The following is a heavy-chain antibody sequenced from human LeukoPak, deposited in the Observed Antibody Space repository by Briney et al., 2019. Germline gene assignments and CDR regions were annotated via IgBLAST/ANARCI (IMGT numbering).Heavy chain of an antibody. V-gene: IGHV1-18*04. Sequence: ASVKVSCKASGYTFTGYYIYWVRQAPGQRLEWMGQISPHSGGTNYAQKLQGRVTMTTDTSTSTAYMELRSLRSDDTAVYYCARDGYCSGGSCYPPERFYYYYGMDVWGQGTTVTVSS. D-gene: IGHD2-15*01. CDR2: ISPHSGGT. CDR1: GYTFTGYY. CDR3: ARDGYCSGGSCYPPERFYYYYGMDV. J-gene: IGHJ6*02.